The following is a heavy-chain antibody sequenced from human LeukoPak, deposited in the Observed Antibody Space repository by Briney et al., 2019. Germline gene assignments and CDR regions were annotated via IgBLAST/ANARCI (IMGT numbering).Heavy chain of an antibody. D-gene: IGHD2/OR15-2a*01. CDR2: TYYRSKWKN. CDR3: TRRNIVYAMDV. CDR1: GDSVSSDSAA. J-gene: IGHJ6*04. Sequence: KFSQTLSLTCVISGDSVSSDSAAWNWTRQSPSRGLEWLGRTYYRSKWKNDYALSVKSRITINADTSKNQLSLQLNSVTPEDTAVYYCTRRNIVYAMDVWGKGTTVTVSS. V-gene: IGHV6-1*01.